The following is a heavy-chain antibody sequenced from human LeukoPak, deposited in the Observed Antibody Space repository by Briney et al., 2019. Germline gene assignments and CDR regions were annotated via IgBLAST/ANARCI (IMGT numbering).Heavy chain of an antibody. CDR2: IYWDDDK. V-gene: IGHV2-5*02. Sequence: SGPTLVKPTQTLTLTCTFSGFSLNTHGVGVGWIRQPPGKALEWLALIYWDDDKRYSPSLKSRLTITKDTSKNQVVLTMTNMDPVDTATYYCAHRLGARVYNWFDPWGQGTLVTVSS. D-gene: IGHD1-26*01. CDR1: GFSLNTHGVG. CDR3: AHRLGARVYNWFDP. J-gene: IGHJ5*02.